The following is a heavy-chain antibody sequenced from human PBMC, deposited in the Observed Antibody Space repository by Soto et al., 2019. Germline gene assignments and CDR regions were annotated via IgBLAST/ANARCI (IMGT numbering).Heavy chain of an antibody. CDR2: IYYSGST. V-gene: IGHV4-39*01. J-gene: IGHJ4*02. CDR3: ARHPYSSSWYFDY. D-gene: IGHD6-13*01. Sequence: QLQLQESGPGLVKPSETLSLTCTVSGGSISSSSYYWGWIRQPPGKGLEWIGSIYYSGSTYYNPSLNSRVTISVDTSKNQFSLKLSSVTAADTAVYYCARHPYSSSWYFDYWGQGTLVTVSS. CDR1: GGSISSSSYY.